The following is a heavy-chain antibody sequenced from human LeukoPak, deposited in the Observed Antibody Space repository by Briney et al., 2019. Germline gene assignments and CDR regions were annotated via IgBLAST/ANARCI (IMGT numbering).Heavy chain of an antibody. J-gene: IGHJ6*02. CDR2: INHSGST. D-gene: IGHD3-3*01. V-gene: IGHV4-34*01. Sequence: PSETLSLTCAVYGGSFSGYYWSWIRQPPGKGLEWIGEINHSGSTNYNPSLKSRVTISVDTSKNQFSLKLSSVTAADTAVYYCARFWSSGMDVWGQGTTVTVSS. CDR1: GGSFSGYY. CDR3: ARFWSSGMDV.